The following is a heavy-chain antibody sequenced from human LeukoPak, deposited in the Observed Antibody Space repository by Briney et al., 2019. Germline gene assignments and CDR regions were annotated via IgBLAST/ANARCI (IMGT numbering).Heavy chain of an antibody. CDR1: GFIFSQYS. CDR3: ARDAGNSGYGCDL. CDR2: IRSSSET. Sequence: GGSLRLSCAASGFIFSQYSMNWVRQAPGKGLEWVSHIRSSSETFYADSVKGRFTISRDNARNSLYLQMNNLRGEDTAIYYCARDAGNSGYGCDLWGQGTLVTISS. J-gene: IGHJ5*02. D-gene: IGHD5-12*01. V-gene: IGHV3-48*01.